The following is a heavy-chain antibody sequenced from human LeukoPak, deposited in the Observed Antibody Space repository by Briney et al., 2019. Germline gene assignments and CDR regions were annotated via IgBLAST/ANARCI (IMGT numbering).Heavy chain of an antibody. Sequence: GGALEISFKGSGYRFTSYWIGWGRQGPGKGVGWRGIIYPGDSDTRYSPSFQGQVTISADKSISTAYLQWSSLKASDTAMYYCARLSSGGGLYGMDVWGQGTTVTVSS. V-gene: IGHV5-51*01. D-gene: IGHD1-14*01. CDR1: GYRFTSYW. CDR3: ARLSSGGGLYGMDV. J-gene: IGHJ6*02. CDR2: IYPGDSDT.